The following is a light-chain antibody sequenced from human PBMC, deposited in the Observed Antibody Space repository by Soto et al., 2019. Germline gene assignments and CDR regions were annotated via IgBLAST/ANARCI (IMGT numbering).Light chain of an antibody. V-gene: IGKV3-15*01. CDR2: ATS. CDR3: QHYYNWPLT. J-gene: IGKJ4*01. CDR1: QSVSSN. Sequence: EMEMTQSPATLSVYPGERASLSCRASQSVSSNLAWYQQKPGQTPRLLIYATSTRATGIPARFSGSGSGTEFTLTISSLQSEDFAVYYCQHYYNWPLTFGGGTKVDIK.